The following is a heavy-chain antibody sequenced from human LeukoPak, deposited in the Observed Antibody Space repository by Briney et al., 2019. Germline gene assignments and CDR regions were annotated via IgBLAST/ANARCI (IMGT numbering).Heavy chain of an antibody. Sequence: SETLSLTCTVSGDSISRYYWSWIRQPAGKGLEWIGRIYKGGIIPYNPSLKSRVTMSIDTSNNQYSLRLRFVPAADTAVYYCARSGFHPGVTAPGYFDYWGQGTLVTVSS. CDR2: IYKGGII. CDR3: ARSGFHPGVTAPGYFDY. CDR1: GDSISRYY. V-gene: IGHV4-4*07. J-gene: IGHJ4*02. D-gene: IGHD2-21*02.